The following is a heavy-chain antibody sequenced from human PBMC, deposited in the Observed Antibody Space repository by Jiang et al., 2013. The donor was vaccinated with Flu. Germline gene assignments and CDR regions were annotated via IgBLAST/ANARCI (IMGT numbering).Heavy chain of an antibody. J-gene: IGHJ2*01. V-gene: IGHV1-69*01. CDR3: ARDSSSEAYPLLLYYFDL. D-gene: IGHD1-26*01. Sequence: GAEVKKPGSSVKVSCKASGGTFSSHIISWVRQAPGQGLEWMGGFIPIFGTANYAQKFKGRLTISADASASTAYMELSSLKSEDTAVYYCARDSSSEAYPLLLYYFDLWGRGTLVTVSS. CDR2: FIPIFGTA. CDR1: GGTFSSHI.